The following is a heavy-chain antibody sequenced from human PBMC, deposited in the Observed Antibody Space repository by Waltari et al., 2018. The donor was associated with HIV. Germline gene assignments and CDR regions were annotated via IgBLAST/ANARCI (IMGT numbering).Heavy chain of an antibody. D-gene: IGHD3-9*01. V-gene: IGHV3-64D*06. CDR2: IRRYGPST. CDR1: GFTFSSYA. Sequence: EVELVESGGTLVQPGGSLRLSCSASGFTFSSYAIHWVRQTPGKGLEYFSAIRRYGPSTYYAGSLKGRFTITRDNSKNTVWLQMRSLRAEDTAVYYCAKGNYDVLTGYYGPSFEYWGQGTLVTVSS. J-gene: IGHJ4*02. CDR3: AKGNYDVLTGYYGPSFEY.